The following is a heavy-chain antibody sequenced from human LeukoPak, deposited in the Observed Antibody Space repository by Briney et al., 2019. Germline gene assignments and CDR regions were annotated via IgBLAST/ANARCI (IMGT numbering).Heavy chain of an antibody. Sequence: SETLSLTCTVSGGSISSYYWSWIRQPPGKGLEWIGYIYYSGSTNYNPSLQSRVTISVDTSKNQFSLKLTSVTAADTAVYYCARGPYYYDSSGSFDYWGQGTLVTVSS. CDR3: ARGPYYYDSSGSFDY. CDR2: IYYSGST. CDR1: GGSISSYY. V-gene: IGHV4-59*08. D-gene: IGHD3-22*01. J-gene: IGHJ4*02.